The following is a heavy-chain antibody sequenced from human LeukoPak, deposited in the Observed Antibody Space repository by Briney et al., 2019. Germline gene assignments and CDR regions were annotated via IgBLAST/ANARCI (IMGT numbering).Heavy chain of an antibody. Sequence: SETLSLTCIVSGGSISSYYWSWIRQPAGKGLEWIGRIYTSGSINYNPSLKSRVTMSVDTSENQFSLKLTSLTAADTAVYYCARDHRRDYGDYHFDYWGQGTLVTVSS. D-gene: IGHD4-17*01. J-gene: IGHJ4*02. CDR1: GGSISSYY. CDR3: ARDHRRDYGDYHFDY. V-gene: IGHV4-4*07. CDR2: IYTSGSI.